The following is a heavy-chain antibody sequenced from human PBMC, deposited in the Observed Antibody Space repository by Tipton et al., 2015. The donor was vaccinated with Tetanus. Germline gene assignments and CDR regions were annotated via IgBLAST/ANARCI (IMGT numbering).Heavy chain of an antibody. D-gene: IGHD2-2*01. CDR3: ARMFCSSSCSWGGGFDY. CDR2: ISYTGSA. CDR1: GDSISSANYF. Sequence: LSLTCTVSGDSISSANYFWSWIRQHPGKGLEWIGYISYTGSAYSNPSLKSPVTISGDTSKNQFSLNLNSVTAADTAVYYCARMFCSSSCSWGGGFDYWGPGTLVTVSS. J-gene: IGHJ4*02. V-gene: IGHV4-31*01.